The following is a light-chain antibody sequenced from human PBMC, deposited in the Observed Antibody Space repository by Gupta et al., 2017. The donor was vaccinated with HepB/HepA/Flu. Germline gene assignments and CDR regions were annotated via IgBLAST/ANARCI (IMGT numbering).Light chain of an antibody. Sequence: IVLTQSPATLSLSPGERATLSCRATQSVGTYLAWYQHKPGQAPRLLIYDASNRAPGIPARFSGSGSGTDFTLTISSLESEDFAVYYCQQRSNWPLFTFGPGTKVDIK. CDR1: QSVGTY. V-gene: IGKV3-11*01. CDR2: DAS. CDR3: QQRSNWPLFT. J-gene: IGKJ3*01.